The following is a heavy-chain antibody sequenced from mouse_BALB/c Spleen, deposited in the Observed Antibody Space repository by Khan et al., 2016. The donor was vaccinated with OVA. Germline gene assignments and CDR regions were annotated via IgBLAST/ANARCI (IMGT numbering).Heavy chain of an antibody. CDR3: ARIKKIVATYFDY. D-gene: IGHD1-1*01. CDR1: GYTFTSYW. CDR2: TNPTNGRT. Sequence: VQLQQSGAELVKAGASVKMPCKASGYTFTSYWMHWVKQRLGQGLEWFAETNPTNGRTYYNEKLKSKATLTVDTSSSTAYMLLSGPTFEDSAVYYCARIKKIVATYFDYWGQGTTLTVSS. J-gene: IGHJ2*01. V-gene: IGHV1S81*02.